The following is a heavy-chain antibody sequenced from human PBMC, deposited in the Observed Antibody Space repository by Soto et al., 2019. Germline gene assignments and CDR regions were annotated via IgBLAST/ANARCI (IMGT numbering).Heavy chain of an antibody. J-gene: IGHJ4*02. D-gene: IGHD3-22*01. Sequence: PGESLKISCKGSGYSLTNYWIGWVRQMPGEGLEWMGIINPGDSDTRYSPSFQGQVTISADKSISTAYLHYSSLRASDTAMYYCARRDSSGFPDYWGQGTLVTVSS. CDR2: INPGDSDT. CDR1: GYSLTNYW. V-gene: IGHV5-51*01. CDR3: ARRDSSGFPDY.